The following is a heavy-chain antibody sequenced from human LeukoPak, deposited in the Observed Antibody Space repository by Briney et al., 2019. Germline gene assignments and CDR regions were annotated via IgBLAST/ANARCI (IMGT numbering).Heavy chain of an antibody. CDR2: IIPIFGTA. J-gene: IGHJ6*03. CDR1: GGTFSSYA. Sequence: SVKVSCKASGGTFSSYAISWVRQAPGQGLEWMGRIIPIFGTANYAQKFQGRVTITTDESTSTAYMELSSLRSEDTAVYYCASEGRTAYYYYYYMDVWGKGATVTVSS. V-gene: IGHV1-69*05. CDR3: ASEGRTAYYYYYYMDV.